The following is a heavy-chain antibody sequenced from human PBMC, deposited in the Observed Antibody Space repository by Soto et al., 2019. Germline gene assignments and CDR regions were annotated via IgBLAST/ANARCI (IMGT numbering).Heavy chain of an antibody. CDR2: ISPHNGNT. J-gene: IGHJ4*02. Sequence: HVQLVQSGGELKKPGASVKVSCNTSGYTFNTYFITWVRQAPGQGLEWMGWISPHNGNTNYAEKFQGRVTMTADTITTTASMELRNLRIDDTAVYYCARDTGNSFDYWGQGTPVTVSS. V-gene: IGHV1-18*01. CDR3: ARDTGNSFDY. CDR1: GYTFNTYF.